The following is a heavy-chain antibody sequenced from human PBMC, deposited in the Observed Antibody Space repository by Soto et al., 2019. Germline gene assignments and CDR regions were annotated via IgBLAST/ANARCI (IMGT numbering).Heavy chain of an antibody. D-gene: IGHD2-2*01. J-gene: IGHJ4*02. CDR3: ARVPDY. V-gene: IGHV4-39*07. CDR1: EDCISSSNYF. Sequence: SETLALACTVSEDCISSSNYFWGWIRQPPGKGLEWIGSMYYSGSTYYNPSLKSRVTISVDTSKNQFSLKLSSVTAADTAVYYCARVPDYRGQGILVTVS. CDR2: MYYSGST.